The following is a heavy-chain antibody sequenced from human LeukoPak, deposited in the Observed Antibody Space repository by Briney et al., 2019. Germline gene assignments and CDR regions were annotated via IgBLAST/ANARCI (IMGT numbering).Heavy chain of an antibody. V-gene: IGHV4-38-2*02. CDR1: GYSISSGYY. Sequence: SETLSLTCTVSGYSISSGYYWGWIRQPPGKGLEWIGSIYHSGSTYYNPSLKSRVTISVDTSKNQFSPKLSSVTAADTAVYYCARAPGWEGDYWGQGTLVTVSS. CDR3: ARAPGWEGDY. D-gene: IGHD1-26*01. J-gene: IGHJ4*02. CDR2: IYHSGST.